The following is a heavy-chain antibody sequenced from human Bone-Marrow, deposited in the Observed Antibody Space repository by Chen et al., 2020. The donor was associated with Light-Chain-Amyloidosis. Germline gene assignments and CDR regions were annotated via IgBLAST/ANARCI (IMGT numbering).Heavy chain of an antibody. D-gene: IGHD4-17*01. CDR3: ARDYGDFDWYFDL. V-gene: IGHV3-30-3*01. Sequence: QVQLVESGGGVVQPGRSLRLSCAASGFTFSRYAMDWVRQAPGKGLEWVAVISYDGYNKYYADSGKGRFTISRDNSRNTLSLQMSSLRAEDTAVYYCARDYGDFDWYFDLWGRGTLVTVSS. CDR1: GFTFSRYA. J-gene: IGHJ2*01. CDR2: ISYDGYNK.